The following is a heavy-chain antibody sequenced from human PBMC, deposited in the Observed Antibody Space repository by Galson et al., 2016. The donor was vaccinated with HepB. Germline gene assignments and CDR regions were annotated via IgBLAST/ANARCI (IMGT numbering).Heavy chain of an antibody. D-gene: IGHD5-18*01. V-gene: IGHV3-64*04. J-gene: IGHJ4*02. Sequence: SLRLSCAASGFTFSSYAMHWVRQAPGKGLEYVSAISGGTTYYAESVQGRFIVSRDNSKNILHLQMDSLRVEDTAIYYCASQQLWPSFDYWGQGILVTVPS. CDR1: GFTFSSYA. CDR3: ASQQLWPSFDY. CDR2: ISGGTT.